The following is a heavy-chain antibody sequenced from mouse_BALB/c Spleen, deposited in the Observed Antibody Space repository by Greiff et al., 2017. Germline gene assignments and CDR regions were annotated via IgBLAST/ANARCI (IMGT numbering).Heavy chain of an antibody. J-gene: IGHJ3*01. CDR2: ISSGSSTI. Sequence: EVKLVESGGGLVQPGGSRKLSCAASGFTFSSFGMQWVRQAPEKGLEWVAYISSGSSTIYYADTVKGRFTISRDNPKNTLFLQMTSLRSEDTAMYYCARSGFAYWGQGTLVTVSA. V-gene: IGHV5-17*02. CDR1: GFTFSSFG. CDR3: ARSGFAY.